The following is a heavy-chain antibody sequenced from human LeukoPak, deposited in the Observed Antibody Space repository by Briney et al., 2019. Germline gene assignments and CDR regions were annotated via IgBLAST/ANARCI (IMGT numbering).Heavy chain of an antibody. CDR1: GFGLSVLS. J-gene: IGHJ4*02. D-gene: IGHD3-10*01. CDR2: IRPETGEP. V-gene: IGHV1-24*01. CDR3: STGSGRSYFYFDF. Sequence: ASAKVSCKISGFGLSVLSIHWMRQAPGKGLEWVGGIRPETGEPIFAQKFRGRVTITEDTFTDTGYLELRGLTSEDTAVYYCSTGSGRSYFYFDFWGQGTLVTVSS.